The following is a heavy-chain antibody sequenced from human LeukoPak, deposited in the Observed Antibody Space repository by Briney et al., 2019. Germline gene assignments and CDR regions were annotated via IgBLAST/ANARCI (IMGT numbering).Heavy chain of an antibody. CDR2: IAVGSGNT. CDR1: GFTFSSST. CDR3: AAERYVDNCCWFDP. D-gene: IGHD1-1*01. J-gene: IGHJ5*02. Sequence: SVKVSCKASGFTFSSSTVQWVRQARGQRLEWIGWIAVGSGNTKYAQELQERVIITRDLSTSTSYMELSSLRSEDTAVYYCAAERYVDNCCWFDPWGQGTLVTVSS. V-gene: IGHV1-58*01.